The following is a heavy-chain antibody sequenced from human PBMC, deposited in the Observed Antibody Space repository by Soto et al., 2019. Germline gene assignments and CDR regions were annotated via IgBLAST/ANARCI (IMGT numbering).Heavy chain of an antibody. CDR2: IYPGDSDT. Sequence: PGQSLKNSCNASGYSFTSYWIAWVRQMPGKGLEWMGIIYPGDSDTRYSPSFQGQVTISADKSIGTAYLQWSSLKASDTAIYYCARQGLAVTIDYWGQGTLVTVSS. CDR1: GYSFTSYW. D-gene: IGHD4-17*01. CDR3: ARQGLAVTIDY. V-gene: IGHV5-51*01. J-gene: IGHJ4*02.